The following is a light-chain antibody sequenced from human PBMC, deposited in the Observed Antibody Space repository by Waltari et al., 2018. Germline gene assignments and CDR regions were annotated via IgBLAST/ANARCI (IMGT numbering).Light chain of an antibody. J-gene: IGLJ1*01. CDR3: CSDTSRSTYV. CDR2: DVN. V-gene: IGLV2-14*01. Sequence: QSALTQPASVSGFLGQWVTISCAGSSSAIGTHNYVSWYQQHPGRAPKPIIYDVNKRPSGVSDRFSGSKSGNTASLTISGLHAEDEAEYYCCSDTSRSTYVFGTGTEVTVL. CDR1: SSAIGTHNY.